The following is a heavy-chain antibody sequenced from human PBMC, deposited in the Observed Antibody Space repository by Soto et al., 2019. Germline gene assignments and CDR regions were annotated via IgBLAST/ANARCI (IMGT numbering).Heavy chain of an antibody. CDR2: ITGSGGGT. J-gene: IGHJ4*02. D-gene: IGHD6-13*01. CDR3: AKRPLTAAGFDY. V-gene: IGHV3-23*01. Sequence: EVQLLESGGGLVQPGGSLRLSCAASGFTFSNYAMTWVRQAPGKGLEGVSVITGSGGGTYFVDSVKGRFTISRDNSKNTVYLQMSSLRAEDTAVYYCAKRPLTAAGFDYWGQGTLVTVSS. CDR1: GFTFSNYA.